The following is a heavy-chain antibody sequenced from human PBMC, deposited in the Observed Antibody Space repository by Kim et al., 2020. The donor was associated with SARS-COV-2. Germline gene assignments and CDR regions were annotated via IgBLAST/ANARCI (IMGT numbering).Heavy chain of an antibody. D-gene: IGHD3-22*01. Sequence: ASVKVSCKASGYTFTSYGISWVRQAPGQGLEWMGWISAYNGNTNYAQKLQGRVTMTTDTSTSTAYMELRSLRSDDTAVYYCARDDPTIGGSGYYIDYWGQGTLVTVSS. CDR3: ARDDPTIGGSGYYIDY. J-gene: IGHJ4*02. V-gene: IGHV1-18*01. CDR1: GYTFTSYG. CDR2: ISAYNGNT.